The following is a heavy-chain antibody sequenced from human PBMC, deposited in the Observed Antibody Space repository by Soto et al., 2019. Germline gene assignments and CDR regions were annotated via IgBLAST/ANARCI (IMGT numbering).Heavy chain of an antibody. Sequence: EVQLLESGGGLVQPGGSLRLSCAASGFTFSSYAMSWVRQAPGKGLEWVSAISGSGGSTYYADSVKGRFTISRDNSKNTLYLQMNSLRAEDTAVYYCVRCSGGSCQGGKNYYGMDVWGQGTTVTVSS. CDR1: GFTFSSYA. CDR2: ISGSGGST. CDR3: VRCSGGSCQGGKNYYGMDV. V-gene: IGHV3-23*01. J-gene: IGHJ6*02. D-gene: IGHD2-15*01.